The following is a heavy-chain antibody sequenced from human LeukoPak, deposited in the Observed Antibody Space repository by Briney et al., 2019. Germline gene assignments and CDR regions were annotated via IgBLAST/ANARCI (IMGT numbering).Heavy chain of an antibody. V-gene: IGHV4-34*01. Sequence: SETLSLTCAVYGGSFSGYYWSWLRQPPGKGLEWIGEINHSGSTNYNPSLKSRVTTSVDTSKNQFSLKLSSVTAADTAVYYCARARSWYGRFDYWGQGTLVTVSS. CDR2: INHSGST. D-gene: IGHD6-13*01. J-gene: IGHJ4*02. CDR1: GGSFSGYY. CDR3: ARARSWYGRFDY.